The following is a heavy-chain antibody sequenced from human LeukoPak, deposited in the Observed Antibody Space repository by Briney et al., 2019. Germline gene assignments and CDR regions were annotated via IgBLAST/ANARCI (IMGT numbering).Heavy chain of an antibody. V-gene: IGHV4-31*03. CDR3: ARGRVDTAMVGPYLFDY. CDR1: GGSISSGGYY. Sequence: SETLSLTCTVSGGSISSGGYYWSWIRQHPGKGLDWIGYIYYSGSTYYNPSLKSRVTISVDTSKNQFSLKLSSVTAADTAVYYCARGRVDTAMVGPYLFDYWGQGTLVTVSS. CDR2: IYYSGST. J-gene: IGHJ4*02. D-gene: IGHD5-18*01.